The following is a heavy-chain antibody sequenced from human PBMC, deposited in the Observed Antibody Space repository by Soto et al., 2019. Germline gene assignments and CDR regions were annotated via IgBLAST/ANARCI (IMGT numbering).Heavy chain of an antibody. CDR2: ISGRGGAT. J-gene: IGHJ3*02. V-gene: IGHV3-23*01. CDR1: RFPFNSYA. CDR3: AKDLGAGDPRAFDI. Sequence: EVQLLESGGGLVQPGGSLRLSCAASRFPFNSYAMSWVRQAPGKGREWVSAISGRGGATSYAGPVKARFTISRDNSKDTLYLQMTSLRVEDTAIYHCAKDLGAGDPRAFDIWGQGTMVTVSS. D-gene: IGHD2-21*02.